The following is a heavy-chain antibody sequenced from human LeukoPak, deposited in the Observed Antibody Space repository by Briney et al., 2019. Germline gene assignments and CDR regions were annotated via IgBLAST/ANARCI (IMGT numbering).Heavy chain of an antibody. D-gene: IGHD6-13*01. J-gene: IGHJ4*02. CDR1: GFSLSTSGVG. Sequence: SGPTLVNPTQTLTLTCTFSGFSLSTSGVGVGWIRQPPGKALEWLALIYWNDDKRYSPSLKSRLTITKDTSKNQVVLTMTNMDPVDTATYYCAHRRGSRNSRAAARQIFDYWGQGTLVTVSS. CDR2: IYWNDDK. V-gene: IGHV2-5*01. CDR3: AHRRGSRNSRAAARQIFDY.